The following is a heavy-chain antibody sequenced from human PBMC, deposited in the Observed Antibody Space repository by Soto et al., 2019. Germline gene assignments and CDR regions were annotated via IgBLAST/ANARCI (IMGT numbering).Heavy chain of an antibody. Sequence: HVQLQESGPGLVEPLQTLSLTCTVSGGSISSGDYYWSWIRQPPGKGLEWIGYIYNSGSTYYNPSLKSRVTISVDTSKNQFSLKLSSVTAADTAVYYCARARGARYFDYWGQGTLVTVSS. J-gene: IGHJ4*02. D-gene: IGHD2-15*01. CDR2: IYNSGST. CDR3: ARARGARYFDY. CDR1: GGSISSGDYY. V-gene: IGHV4-30-4*01.